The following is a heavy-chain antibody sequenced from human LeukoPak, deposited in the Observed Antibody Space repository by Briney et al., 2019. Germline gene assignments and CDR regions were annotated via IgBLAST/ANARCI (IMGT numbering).Heavy chain of an antibody. V-gene: IGHV5-51*01. CDR3: AREDLDGSGSYGD. J-gene: IGHJ4*02. D-gene: IGHD3-10*01. CDR1: GYSFTSYW. CDR2: VYPGDSDT. Sequence: PGESLKISCKGSGYSFTSYWIGWVRQLPGKGLEWMGIVYPGDSDTRYSPSFQGQVTFSADRSIRTAYLQWSSLKASDTGMYYCAREDLDGSGSYGDWGQGTLVIVSS.